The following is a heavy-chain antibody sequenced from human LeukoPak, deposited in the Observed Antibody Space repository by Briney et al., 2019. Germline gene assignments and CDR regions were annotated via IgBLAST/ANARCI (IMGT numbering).Heavy chain of an antibody. CDR3: AKSDGWFGEITLYYFDY. V-gene: IGHV3-30*02. CDR1: GFTFSSYG. CDR2: IRYDGSNK. D-gene: IGHD3-10*01. Sequence: GGSLRLSCAASGFTFSSYGMHWVRQAPGKGLEWVAFIRYDGSNKHYADSVKGRFTISRDNSKNTLYLQMNSLRAEDTAVYYCAKSDGWFGEITLYYFDYWGQGTLVTVSS. J-gene: IGHJ4*02.